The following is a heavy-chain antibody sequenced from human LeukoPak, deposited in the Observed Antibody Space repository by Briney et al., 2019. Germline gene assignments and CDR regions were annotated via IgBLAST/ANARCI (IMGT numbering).Heavy chain of an antibody. J-gene: IGHJ5*02. V-gene: IGHV4-39*01. CDR3: ARAQSDGSGSDNWFDP. CDR2: ISYSGST. D-gene: IGHD3-10*01. Sequence: PSETLSLTCTVSSGSISSSSYYWGWIRQPPGKGLEWIGSISYSGSTYYNPSLKSRVTISVDTSKNQFSLKLSSVTAADTAVYYCARAQSDGSGSDNWFDPWGQGTLVTVSS. CDR1: SGSISSSSYY.